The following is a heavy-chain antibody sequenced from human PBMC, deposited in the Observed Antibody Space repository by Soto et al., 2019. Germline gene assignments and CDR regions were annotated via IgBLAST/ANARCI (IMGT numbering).Heavy chain of an antibody. CDR2: IIPIFGTA. J-gene: IGHJ6*01. V-gene: IGHV1-69*01. Sequence: IGRLRLAHGQGLEWMGGIIPIFGTANYAQKFQGRVTITADESTSTAYMELSSLRSEDTAVYYCKTDKAGSSSRGGMAFWGHRTTVTVFS. D-gene: IGHD1-1*01. CDR3: KTDKAGSSSRGGMAF.